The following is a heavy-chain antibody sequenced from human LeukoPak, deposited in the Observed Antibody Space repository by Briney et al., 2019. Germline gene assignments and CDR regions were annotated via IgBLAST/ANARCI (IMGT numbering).Heavy chain of an antibody. CDR2: INPNSGGT. CDR3: ARDPYYYDSSGYYSDWFDP. J-gene: IGHJ5*02. Sequence: ASVKVSCKASGYTFTGYYMHWVRQAPGQGLGWMGWINPNSGGTKYAQKFQGRVTMTRDTSSSTAYMELSRLRSDDTAVYYCARDPYYYDSSGYYSDWFDPWGQGTLVTVSS. CDR1: GYTFTGYY. V-gene: IGHV1-2*02. D-gene: IGHD3-22*01.